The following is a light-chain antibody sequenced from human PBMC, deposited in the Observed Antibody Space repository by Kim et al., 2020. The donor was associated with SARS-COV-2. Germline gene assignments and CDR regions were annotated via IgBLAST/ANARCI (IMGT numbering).Light chain of an antibody. V-gene: IGLV3-1*01. CDR2: QDT. J-gene: IGLJ1*01. CDR3: QAWDSSTKV. Sequence: SYELTQPPSVSVSPGQTASITCSGDKLGDKYACWYQQKPGQSPVLVIYQDTKRPSGIPERFSGSNSGNTATLTISWTQAMDEADYYCQAWDSSTKVFGTGTKVTDL. CDR1: KLGDKY.